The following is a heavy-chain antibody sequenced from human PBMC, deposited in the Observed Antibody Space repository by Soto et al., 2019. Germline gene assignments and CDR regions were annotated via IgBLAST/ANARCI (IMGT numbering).Heavy chain of an antibody. Sequence: QVQLQESGPGLVKPSQTLSLTCTVSGGSISRGGYYWSWIRQHPGKGLEWIGYIYYSGGTYYNPSLKSRVTISVDTSENQFSLRLSSVTAADTAVYYCARKDSGYADYMAVWGKGTTVTVSS. CDR3: ARKDSGYADYMAV. J-gene: IGHJ6*03. CDR2: IYYSGGT. CDR1: GGSISRGGYY. D-gene: IGHD5-12*01. V-gene: IGHV4-31*03.